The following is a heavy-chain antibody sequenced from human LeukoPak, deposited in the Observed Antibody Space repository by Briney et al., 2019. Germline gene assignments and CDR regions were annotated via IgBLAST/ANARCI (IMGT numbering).Heavy chain of an antibody. CDR3: ARELVLEAGYYGMDV. Sequence: GGSLRLSCAASGFTFSIYAMHWVRQAPGKGLEWVTFISYDESNKYYADSVKGRFTISRDNSKNTLYLQMNSLRAEDTAVYYCARELVLEAGYYGMDVWGQGTTVTVSS. CDR2: ISYDESNK. V-gene: IGHV3-30*14. J-gene: IGHJ6*02. CDR1: GFTFSIYA. D-gene: IGHD2-15*01.